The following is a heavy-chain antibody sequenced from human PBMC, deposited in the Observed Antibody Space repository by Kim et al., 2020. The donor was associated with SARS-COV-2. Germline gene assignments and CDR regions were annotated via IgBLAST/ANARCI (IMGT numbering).Heavy chain of an antibody. CDR2: ISSSSSYI. V-gene: IGHV3-21*01. CDR1: GFTFSSYS. D-gene: IGHD5-12*01. J-gene: IGHJ4*02. Sequence: GGSLRLSCAASGFTFSSYSMNWVRQAPGKGLEWVSSISSSSSYIYYADSVKGRFTISRDNAKNSLYLQMNSLRAEDTAVYYCARGEEVDIVATPGDYWGQGTLVTVSS. CDR3: ARGEEVDIVATPGDY.